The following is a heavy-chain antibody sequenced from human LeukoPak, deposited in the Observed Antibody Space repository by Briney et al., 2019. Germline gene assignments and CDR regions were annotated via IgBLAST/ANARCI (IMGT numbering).Heavy chain of an antibody. CDR3: ARARVLRFLEWLPNS. D-gene: IGHD3-3*01. V-gene: IGHV1-2*02. CDR1: GYTFTGYY. J-gene: IGHJ4*02. Sequence: ASVKVSCKASGYTFTGYYMHWVRQAPGQGLEWMGWINPNSGGTNYAQKFQGRVTMTRDTSISTAYMELSRLRSDDTAVYYCARARVLRFLEWLPNSWGQGTLVTVSS. CDR2: INPNSGGT.